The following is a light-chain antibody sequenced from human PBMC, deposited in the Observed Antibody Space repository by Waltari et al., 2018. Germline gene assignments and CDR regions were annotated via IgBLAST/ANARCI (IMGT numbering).Light chain of an antibody. Sequence: EIVMTQSPATLSVSPGERATLSCRASQSVSSKLAWYQHKPGQAPRLRIYDTSTRATGIPARFIGSGSGTEFTLTISSLQSEDFAVYYCQQYNNWPPFTFGPGTTVDMK. J-gene: IGKJ3*01. V-gene: IGKV3-15*01. CDR2: DTS. CDR3: QQYNNWPPFT. CDR1: QSVSSK.